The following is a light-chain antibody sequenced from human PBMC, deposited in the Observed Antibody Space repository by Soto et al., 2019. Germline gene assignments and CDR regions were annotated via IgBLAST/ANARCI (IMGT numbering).Light chain of an antibody. J-gene: IGLJ2*01. Sequence: QSVLTQPPSASGTPGQRVTIACSGSSSNIGSNTVNWYQQLPGTATKLLIYSNNQRPSGVPDRFSGSKSGTLASLAISGLQSEDEADYYCAACDDSLNGVVFGGGTKLTGL. V-gene: IGLV1-44*01. CDR1: SSNIGSNT. CDR2: SNN. CDR3: AACDDSLNGVV.